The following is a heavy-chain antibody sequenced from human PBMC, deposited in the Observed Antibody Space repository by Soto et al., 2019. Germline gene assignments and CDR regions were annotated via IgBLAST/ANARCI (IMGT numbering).Heavy chain of an antibody. J-gene: IGHJ6*02. D-gene: IGHD3-22*01. CDR3: ARDHYYDASGMDV. V-gene: IGHV3-30-3*01. CDR1: GFTFSSYA. Sequence: QVQLVESGGGVVQPGRSPRLSCAASGFTFSSYAMHWVRQAPGKGLEWVAVISYDGSNKYYADSVKGRFTISRDNSKNTLYLQMNSLRAEDTAVYYCARDHYYDASGMDVWGQGTTVTVSS. CDR2: ISYDGSNK.